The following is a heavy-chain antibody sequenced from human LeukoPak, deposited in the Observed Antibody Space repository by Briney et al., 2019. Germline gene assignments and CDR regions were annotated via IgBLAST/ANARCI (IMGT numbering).Heavy chain of an antibody. CDR2: IYYSGST. V-gene: IGHV4-59*08. CDR1: GGSISSYY. D-gene: IGHD6-13*01. Sequence: SETLSLTCTVSGGSISSYYWSWIRQPPGKGLEWIGYIYYSGSTYYNPSLKSRVTISVDTSKNQFSLKLSSVTAADTAVYYCARDSSSRIAAAGYFDYWGQGTLVTVSS. CDR3: ARDSSSRIAAAGYFDY. J-gene: IGHJ4*02.